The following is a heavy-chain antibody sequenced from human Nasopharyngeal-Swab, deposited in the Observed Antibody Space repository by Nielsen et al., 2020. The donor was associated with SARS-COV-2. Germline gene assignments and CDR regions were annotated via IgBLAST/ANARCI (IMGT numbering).Heavy chain of an antibody. D-gene: IGHD4-17*01. V-gene: IGHV1-46*01. CDR3: ARDLGYGDYGGGFDY. CDR2: INPSGGRT. J-gene: IGHJ4*02. Sequence: WVRQAPGQGPEWMGIINPSGGRTSYAQKFQGRVTMTRDTSTSTVYMELSSLRSEDTAAYYCARDLGYGDYGGGFDYWGQGTLVTVSS.